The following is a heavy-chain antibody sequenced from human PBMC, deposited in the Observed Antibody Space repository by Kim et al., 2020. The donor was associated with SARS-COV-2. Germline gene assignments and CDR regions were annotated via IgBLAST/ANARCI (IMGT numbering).Heavy chain of an antibody. J-gene: IGHJ4*02. CDR3: AKDPAVAVVPAAYFDY. Sequence: GGSLRLSCAASGFTFSSYAMSWVRQAPGKGLEWVSAISGSGGSTYYADSVKGRFTISRDNSKNTLYLQMNSLRAEDTAVYYCAKDPAVAVVPAAYFDYWGQGTLVTVSS. V-gene: IGHV3-23*01. CDR1: GFTFSSYA. CDR2: ISGSGGST. D-gene: IGHD2-2*01.